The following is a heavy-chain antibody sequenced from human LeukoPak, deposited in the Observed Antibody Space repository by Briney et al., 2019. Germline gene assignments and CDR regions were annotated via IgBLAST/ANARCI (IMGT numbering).Heavy chain of an antibody. CDR2: IYYSGST. Sequence: PSETLSLTCTVPGGSISSYYWSWIRQPPGKGLEWIGYIYYSGSTNYNPSLKSRVTISVDTSKNQFSLKLSSVTAADTAVYYCARDSGAAGTDYWGQGTLVTVSS. CDR1: GGSISSYY. D-gene: IGHD6-13*01. CDR3: ARDSGAAGTDY. V-gene: IGHV4-59*01. J-gene: IGHJ4*02.